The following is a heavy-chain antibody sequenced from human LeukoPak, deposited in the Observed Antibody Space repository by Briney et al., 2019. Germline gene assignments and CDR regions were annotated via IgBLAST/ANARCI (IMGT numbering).Heavy chain of an antibody. D-gene: IGHD3-22*01. J-gene: IGHJ4*02. V-gene: IGHV4-4*07. Sequence: SETLSLTCTVSGGSISSYYWSWIRQPAGKGLEWIGRIYRSGSTNYNPSLKSRVTMSVDTSKNQFSLKLSSVTAADTAVYYCAGAIPYDSSGIYYDFDSGAQGPLVTVS. CDR1: GGSISSYY. CDR2: IYRSGST. CDR3: AGAIPYDSSGIYYDFDS.